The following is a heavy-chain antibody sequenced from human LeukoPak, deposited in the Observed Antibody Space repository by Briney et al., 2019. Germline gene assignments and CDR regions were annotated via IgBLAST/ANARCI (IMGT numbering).Heavy chain of an antibody. D-gene: IGHD3-22*01. CDR3: ARDTSGSDY. J-gene: IGHJ4*02. CDR1: GFTFSDYY. V-gene: IGHV3-11*01. CDR2: ISGSGNTI. Sequence: GGSLRLSCAASGFTFSDYYMSWIRQAPGKGLEWLSYISGSGNTIYYADSVKGRITISRDNAKNSLYLQINSLRAEDTAVYYCARDTSGSDYWGQGTLVTVSS.